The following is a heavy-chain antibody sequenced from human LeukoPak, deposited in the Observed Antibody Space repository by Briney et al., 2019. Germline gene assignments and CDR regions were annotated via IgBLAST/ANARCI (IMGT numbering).Heavy chain of an antibody. V-gene: IGHV1-69*05. J-gene: IGHJ4*02. CDR1: GGTFISYA. D-gene: IGHD5-18*01. CDR3: ARDRPGGPSGYSYPFDY. CDR2: IIPIFGTA. Sequence: ASVKVSCKASGGTFISYAISWVRQAPGQGLEWMGGIIPIFGTANYAQKFQGRVTITTDESTSTAYMELSSLRSEDTAVYYCARDRPGGPSGYSYPFDYWGQGTLVTVSS.